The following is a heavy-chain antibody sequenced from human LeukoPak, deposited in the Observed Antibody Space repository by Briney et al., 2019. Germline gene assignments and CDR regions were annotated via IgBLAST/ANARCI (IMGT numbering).Heavy chain of an antibody. Sequence: SETLSLTCAVSGGSISSSNWWSWVRQPPGKGLEWIGEIYHSGSTNYNPSLKSRVTVSVDRSKNQFSLKLTSVTAADTAVYYCARAQSVNPMIEVDDKWFDPWGQGTLVTVSS. V-gene: IGHV4-4*02. CDR1: GGSISSSNW. CDR2: IYHSGST. CDR3: ARAQSVNPMIEVDDKWFDP. D-gene: IGHD3-22*01. J-gene: IGHJ5*02.